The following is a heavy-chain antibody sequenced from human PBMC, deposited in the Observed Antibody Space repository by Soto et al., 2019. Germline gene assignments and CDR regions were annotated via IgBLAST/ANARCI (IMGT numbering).Heavy chain of an antibody. CDR2: IYYSGST. CDR1: GGSISSGDYY. Sequence: SETLSLTCTVSGGSISSGDYYWSWIRQPTGKGLEWIGYIYYSGSTYYNPSLKSRVTISVDTSKNQFSLKLSSVTAADTAVYYCAGTRGYCSGGSCPTVVDYWGQGTLVTVSS. D-gene: IGHD2-15*01. CDR3: AGTRGYCSGGSCPTVVDY. V-gene: IGHV4-61*08. J-gene: IGHJ4*02.